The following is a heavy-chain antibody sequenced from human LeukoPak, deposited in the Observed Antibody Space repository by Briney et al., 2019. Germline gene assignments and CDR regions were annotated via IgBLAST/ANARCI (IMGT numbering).Heavy chain of an antibody. J-gene: IGHJ3*02. CDR2: IYYSGST. Sequence: SQTLSLTRTVSGGSISSGGYYWSWIRQHPGKGLEWIGYIYYSGSTYYNPSLKSRVTISVDTSKNQFSLKLSSVTAADTAVYYCARENRWSYYGAFDIWGQGTILTVSS. V-gene: IGHV4-31*03. CDR1: GGSISSGGYY. D-gene: IGHD1-26*01. CDR3: ARENRWSYYGAFDI.